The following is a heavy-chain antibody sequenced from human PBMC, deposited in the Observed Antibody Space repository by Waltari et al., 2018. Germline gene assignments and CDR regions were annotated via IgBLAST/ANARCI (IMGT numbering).Heavy chain of an antibody. CDR1: GGTFSSYA. D-gene: IGHD3-22*01. V-gene: IGHV1-69*12. CDR3: ASDPYYYDSSGKFGAFDI. CDR2: SIPILGTA. J-gene: IGHJ3*02. Sequence: QVQLVQSGAEVKKPGSSVKVSCKASGGTFSSYAISWVRQAPGQGLEWMGGSIPILGTANYAQKFQGRVTITADESTSTAYMELSSLRSEDTAVYYCASDPYYYDSSGKFGAFDIWGQGTMVTVSS.